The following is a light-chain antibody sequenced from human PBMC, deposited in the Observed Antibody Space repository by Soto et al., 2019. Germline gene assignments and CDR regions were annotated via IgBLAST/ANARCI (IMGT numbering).Light chain of an antibody. CDR2: AAS. CDR1: QTISSY. CDR3: QQSYITPLT. J-gene: IGKJ4*01. V-gene: IGKV1-39*01. Sequence: DIQMTQSPSSLSASVGDKVTITCRASQTISSYLNWYQQKPGKAPELLISAASSLQSGVPSRFSGSASGTDFTLTIRSLQPEDVATYYCQQSYITPLTFGGGTKVEIK.